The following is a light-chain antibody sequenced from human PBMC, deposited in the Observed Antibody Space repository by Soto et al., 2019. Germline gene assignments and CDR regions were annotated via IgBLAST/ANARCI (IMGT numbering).Light chain of an antibody. CDR3: QSYDSSLSGYV. J-gene: IGLJ1*01. V-gene: IGLV1-40*01. Sequence: QSLLTQPPSVSCAPGHRVTISCTGSSANIGAAYNVDWYQQLPGTAPKLLIYGNNNRPSGAPARFSGPKSGTSASLAIAGLQAEDEGDYYCQSYDSSLSGYVVGTGTKVTVL. CDR1: SANIGAAYN. CDR2: GNN.